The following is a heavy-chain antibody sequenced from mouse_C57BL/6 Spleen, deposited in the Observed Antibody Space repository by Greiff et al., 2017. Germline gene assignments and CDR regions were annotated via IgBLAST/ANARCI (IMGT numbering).Heavy chain of an antibody. J-gene: IGHJ3*01. Sequence: VQLQQPGAELVMPGASVKLSCKASGYTFTSYWMHWVKQRPGQGLEWIGEIDPSDSYTNYNQKFKGKSTLTVDKSSSTAYMQLSSLTSEDSAVYYCARSYGSSSAAWFAYWGQGTLVTVSA. CDR1: GYTFTSYW. V-gene: IGHV1-69*01. CDR3: ARSYGSSSAAWFAY. D-gene: IGHD1-1*01. CDR2: IDPSDSYT.